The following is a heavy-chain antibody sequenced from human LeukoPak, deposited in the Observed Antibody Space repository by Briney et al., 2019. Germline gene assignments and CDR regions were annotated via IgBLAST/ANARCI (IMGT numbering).Heavy chain of an antibody. CDR2: IYYSGST. D-gene: IGHD2-15*01. Sequence: SETLSLTCTVSGGSIISYYWSWFRQPPGKGLEWIGYIYYSGSTNYNPSFKSRITISVDTSRNQFSLQLSSVTAADTAVYYCARIHRYCSGGACYVLDNWGQGTLVAVSS. J-gene: IGHJ4*02. V-gene: IGHV4-59*01. CDR1: GGSIISYY. CDR3: ARIHRYCSGGACYVLDN.